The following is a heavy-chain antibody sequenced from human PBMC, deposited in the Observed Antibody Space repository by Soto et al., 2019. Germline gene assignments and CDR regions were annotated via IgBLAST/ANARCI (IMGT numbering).Heavy chain of an antibody. CDR1: GFTFSSYA. J-gene: IGHJ6*02. CDR3: AKATWDEYDFWSGPLDYYYGMDV. Sequence: PGGSLRLSCAASGFTFSSYATSWVRQAPGKGLEWVSAISGSGGSTYYADSVKGRFTISRDNSKNTLYLQMNSLRAEDTAVYYCAKATWDEYDFWSGPLDYYYGMDVWGQGTTVTVSS. V-gene: IGHV3-23*01. CDR2: ISGSGGST. D-gene: IGHD3-3*01.